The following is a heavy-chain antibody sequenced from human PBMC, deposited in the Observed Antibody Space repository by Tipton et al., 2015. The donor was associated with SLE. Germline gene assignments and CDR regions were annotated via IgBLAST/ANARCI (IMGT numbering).Heavy chain of an antibody. CDR3: ARESEGTGTMNPTNFDY. Sequence: SLRLSCAASGFTFSSYWMHWVRQAPGKGLEWVANIKQDGGEKYYVDSVKGRFTISRDNAKNSLYLQMNSLRAEDTAVYYCARESEGTGTMNPTNFDYWGQGTLVTVSS. CDR1: GFTFSSYW. D-gene: IGHD1-7*01. J-gene: IGHJ4*02. V-gene: IGHV3-7*01. CDR2: IKQDGGEK.